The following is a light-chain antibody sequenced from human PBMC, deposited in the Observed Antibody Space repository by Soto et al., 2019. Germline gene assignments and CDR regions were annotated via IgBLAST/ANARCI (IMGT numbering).Light chain of an antibody. J-gene: IGKJ4*01. CDR2: FAS. V-gene: IGKV1-39*01. CDR3: QQTYNTPLT. Sequence: DIQMTHSPSSLSASVGDRVTITCRASQSIRNYLNWYQQKPGKAPKLLIDFASSLQSGVPSRFSGSGSGTDFTLTITSLQPADFAIYYCQQTYNTPLTFGGGTKVDIK. CDR1: QSIRNY.